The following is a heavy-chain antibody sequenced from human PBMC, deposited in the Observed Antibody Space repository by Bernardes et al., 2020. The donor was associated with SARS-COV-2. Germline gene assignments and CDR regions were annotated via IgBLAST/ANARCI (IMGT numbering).Heavy chain of an antibody. D-gene: IGHD3-22*01. CDR3: ARVLGYYDSSGYYYTDDAFDI. J-gene: IGHJ3*02. CDR2: ISAYNGNT. CDR1: GYTFTSYG. V-gene: IGHV1-18*01. Sequence: ASVKVSCKASGYTFTSYGISWVRQAPGQGLEWMGWISAYNGNTNYAQKLQGSVTMTTDTSTSTAYMELRSLRSDDTAVYYCARVLGYYDSSGYYYTDDAFDIWGQGTMVTVSS.